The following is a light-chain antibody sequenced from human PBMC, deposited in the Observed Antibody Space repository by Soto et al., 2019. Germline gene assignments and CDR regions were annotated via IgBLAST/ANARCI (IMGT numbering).Light chain of an antibody. CDR3: QQYNSYWT. J-gene: IGKJ1*01. V-gene: IGKV1-5*01. CDR1: QSVSGW. Sequence: DIQMTQSPSTLSASVGDTVTVTCRASQSVSGWLAWYQQKPGEAPKLLIYDASALPSGVPSRFSGSGSGTEFTLTISSLQPDDFATYYCQQYNSYWTFGQGTKVDIK. CDR2: DAS.